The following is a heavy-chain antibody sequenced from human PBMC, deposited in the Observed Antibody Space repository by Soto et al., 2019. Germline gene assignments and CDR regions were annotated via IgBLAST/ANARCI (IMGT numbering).Heavy chain of an antibody. D-gene: IGHD4-17*01. V-gene: IGHV4-30-2*01. Sequence: SETLSLTCAVSGGSISSGGYSWSWIRQPPGKGLEWIAYIYQSGSTYYNPSLKSRDTISVDRSKNQFSLKLSSVTAADTAVYYCARAMITVTTFDYWGQGTLVT. J-gene: IGHJ4*02. CDR3: ARAMITVTTFDY. CDR1: GGSISSGGYS. CDR2: IYQSGST.